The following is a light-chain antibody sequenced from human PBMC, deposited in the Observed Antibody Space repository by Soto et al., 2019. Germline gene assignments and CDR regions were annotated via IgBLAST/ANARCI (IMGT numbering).Light chain of an antibody. CDR3: QQYYSYPPSFT. CDR2: SAS. Sequence: DLPITQSPSSLSASVSDRVTIPCRASQSISSCLAWYHQKPGKAPNLHIYSASTLQSGVPSSFSGSGSGTAFTLTISGLQSEDFATYYCQQYYSYPPSFTFGPGTKGDI. J-gene: IGKJ3*01. CDR1: QSISSC. V-gene: IGKV1-5*01.